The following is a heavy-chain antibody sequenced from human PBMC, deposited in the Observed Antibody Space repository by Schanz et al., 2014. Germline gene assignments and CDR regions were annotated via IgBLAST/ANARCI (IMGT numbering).Heavy chain of an antibody. D-gene: IGHD3-10*01. CDR1: GFTFITYT. J-gene: IGHJ1*01. Sequence: VQLLDSGGGLVQPGGSLRLSCEASGFTFITYTMNWVRQVPGKGLEWLSYIATSSSTRHYADSVKGRVTISRDNAKNSVSLQMRRLRVEDTAVYYCASGVHVSSLQKGLQFWGRGTLVIVSS. V-gene: IGHV3-48*01. CDR2: IATSSSTR. CDR3: ASGVHVSSLQKGLQF.